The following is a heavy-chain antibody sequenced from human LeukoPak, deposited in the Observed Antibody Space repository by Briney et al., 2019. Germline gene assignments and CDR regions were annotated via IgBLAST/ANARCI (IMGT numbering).Heavy chain of an antibody. CDR1: GYSISSGYY. D-gene: IGHD6-13*01. Sequence: SETLSLTCAVSGYSISSGYYWGWIRQPPGKGLEWIGSIHHSGSTYYNPSLKSRLTVSVDTSKNQFSLKLSSVTAADTAIYYCGLSKLDIAAAGPIDYWGQGTLVTVSS. CDR2: IHHSGST. CDR3: GLSKLDIAAAGPIDY. V-gene: IGHV4-38-2*01. J-gene: IGHJ4*01.